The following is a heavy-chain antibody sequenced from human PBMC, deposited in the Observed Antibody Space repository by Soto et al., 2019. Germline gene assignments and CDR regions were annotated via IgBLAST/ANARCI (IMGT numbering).Heavy chain of an antibody. CDR1: GGSVSSGSYY. V-gene: IGHV4-61*01. CDR2: LYYSGST. J-gene: IGHJ4*02. Sequence: QVQLQESGPGLVKPSKTLSLSCSVSGGSVSSGSYYWSWIRQPPGKGLEWIGNLYYSGSTNYNPSLESRVTISVDTSKNQFSLKLTSVTAADTAVYYCARAVLRYKSGWYFFDYWGQGTLVTVSS. CDR3: ARAVLRYKSGWYFFDY. D-gene: IGHD6-19*01.